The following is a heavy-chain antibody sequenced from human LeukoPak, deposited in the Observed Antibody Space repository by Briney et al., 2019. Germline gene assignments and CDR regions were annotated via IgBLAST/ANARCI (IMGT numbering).Heavy chain of an antibody. CDR1: GFTFGDYA. D-gene: IGHD3-3*02. CDR2: ITTEAYGGTI. V-gene: IGHV3-49*04. J-gene: IGHJ4*02. CDR3: TRDRILGRSDY. Sequence: PGGSLRLSCAASGFTFGDYAMTWVRQAPGKGLEWVGFITTEAYGGTIEYAASVKGRFTISRDDSRSIAYLQMNSLITEDTAVYYCTRDRILGRSDYWGQGTLVTVSS.